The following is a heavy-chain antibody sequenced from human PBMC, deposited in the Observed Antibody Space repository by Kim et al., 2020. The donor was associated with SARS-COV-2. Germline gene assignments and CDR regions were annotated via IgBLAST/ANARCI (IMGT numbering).Heavy chain of an antibody. D-gene: IGHD3-10*01. CDR3: ARDVWFRELFDYFDY. J-gene: IGHJ4*02. CDR2: IKQDGSEK. CDR1: GFTFSSYW. Sequence: GGSLRLSCAASGFTFSSYWMSWVRQAPGKGLEWVANIKQDGSEKYYVDSVKGRFTISRDNAKNSLYLQMNSLRAEDTAVYYCARDVWFRELFDYFDYWGQGTLVTVSS. V-gene: IGHV3-7*01.